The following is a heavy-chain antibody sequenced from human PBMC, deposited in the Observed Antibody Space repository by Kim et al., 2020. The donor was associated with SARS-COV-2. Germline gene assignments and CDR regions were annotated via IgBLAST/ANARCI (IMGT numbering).Heavy chain of an antibody. CDR3: ARLRRGPWNFDY. V-gene: IGHV4-61*07. J-gene: IGHJ4*02. D-gene: IGHD3-10*01. Sequence: YTPSLKGRFSISIDTPKNQFSLKMESVTAADTAVYYCARLRRGPWNFDYWGQGTLVTVS.